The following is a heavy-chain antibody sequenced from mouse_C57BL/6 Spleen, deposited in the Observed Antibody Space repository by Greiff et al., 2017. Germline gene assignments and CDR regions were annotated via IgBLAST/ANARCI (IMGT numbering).Heavy chain of an antibody. CDR2: ISYDGSN. J-gene: IGHJ4*01. CDR1: GYSITSGYY. CDR3: ARDAIYDGAMDY. V-gene: IGHV3-6*01. Sequence: ESGPGLVKPSQSLSLTCSVTGYSITSGYYWNWIRQFPGNKLEWMGYISYDGSNNYNPSLKNRISITRDTSKNQFFLKLNSVTTEDTATYYCARDAIYDGAMDYWGQGTSVTVSS. D-gene: IGHD2-3*01.